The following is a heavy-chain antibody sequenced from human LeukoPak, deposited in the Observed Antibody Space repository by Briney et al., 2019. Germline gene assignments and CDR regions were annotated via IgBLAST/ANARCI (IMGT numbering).Heavy chain of an antibody. CDR3: AKDRGGSSELGDAFDV. CDR2: ISSSSSYI. V-gene: IGHV3-21*04. D-gene: IGHD1-26*01. CDR1: GFTFSSYS. Sequence: GGSLRLSCAASGFTFSSYSMSWVRQAPGKGLEWVSSISSSSSYIYYADSVKGRFTISRDNAKNSLYPQMNSLRAEDTALYYCAKDRGGSSELGDAFDVWGQGTMVRVSS. J-gene: IGHJ3*01.